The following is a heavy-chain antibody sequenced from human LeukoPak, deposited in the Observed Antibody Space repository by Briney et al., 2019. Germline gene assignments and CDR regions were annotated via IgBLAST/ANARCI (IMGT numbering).Heavy chain of an antibody. CDR2: ISSSSAYI. CDR1: GFTFIAYS. Sequence: KPGGSLRLSCAASGFTFIAYSMNWVRQSPGKGLEWVSSISSSSAYIYYADSVESRFTVSRDNAKNSLYLQMNSLRAEDTAVYYCARENFYDSSGYDAFDIWGQGTMVTVSS. D-gene: IGHD3-22*01. J-gene: IGHJ3*02. V-gene: IGHV3-21*01. CDR3: ARENFYDSSGYDAFDI.